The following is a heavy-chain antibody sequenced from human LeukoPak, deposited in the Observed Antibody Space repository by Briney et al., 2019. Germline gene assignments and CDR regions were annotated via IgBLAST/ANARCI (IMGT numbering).Heavy chain of an antibody. D-gene: IGHD2-21*02. J-gene: IGHJ4*02. Sequence: GGSLRLSCAASGFTFSSAWMSWVRQAPGKGLEWVGRIKSKTDGGTTDYAAPVKGRFTISRDDSKNTLYLRMNSLKTEDTAVYYCTTEVIVVVTATDDYWGQGTLVTVSS. V-gene: IGHV3-15*01. CDR1: GFTFSSAW. CDR3: TTEVIVVVTATDDY. CDR2: IKSKTDGGTT.